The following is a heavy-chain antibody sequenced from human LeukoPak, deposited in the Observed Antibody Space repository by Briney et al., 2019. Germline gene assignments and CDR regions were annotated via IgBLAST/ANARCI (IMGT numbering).Heavy chain of an antibody. Sequence: GGSLRLSCAASGFTFSDYYMSWIRQAPGKGLEWVSYISSSGSTIYYADSVKGRFTISRDNSKNMMYLQMNSLRAEDTAIYFCTKGGQDCSPTTCYYDWGQGTLVTVSS. J-gene: IGHJ4*02. CDR2: ISSSGSTI. CDR1: GFTFSDYY. D-gene: IGHD2-2*01. V-gene: IGHV3-11*01. CDR3: TKGGQDCSPTTCYYD.